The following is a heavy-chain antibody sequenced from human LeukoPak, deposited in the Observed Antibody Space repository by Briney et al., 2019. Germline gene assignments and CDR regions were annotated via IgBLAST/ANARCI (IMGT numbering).Heavy chain of an antibody. J-gene: IGHJ4*02. V-gene: IGHV3-74*01. D-gene: IGHD3-22*01. CDR3: AKDGRIYYDSRGPEYYFDY. Sequence: PGGSLRLSCAASGFTFSSYWMHWVRQAPGKGLVWVSRINSDGSSTSYADSVKGRFTISRDNAKNTLYLQMNSLRAEDTAVYFCAKDGRIYYDSRGPEYYFDYWGQGTLVTVSS. CDR2: INSDGSST. CDR1: GFTFSSYW.